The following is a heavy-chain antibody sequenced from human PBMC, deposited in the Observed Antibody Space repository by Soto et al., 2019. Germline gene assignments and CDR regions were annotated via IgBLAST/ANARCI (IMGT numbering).Heavy chain of an antibody. D-gene: IGHD1-1*01. CDR3: ASRSNFLIRDGTLSDY. J-gene: IGHJ4*02. V-gene: IGHV3-48*02. Sequence: PGGSLRLSCAASGFTFSSYSMNWVRQAPGKGLEWVSYISSSSSAIYYADSVKGRFTISRDNAKNSLYLQMNSLRDEDTAVYYCASRSNFLIRDGTLSDYWGQGTLVTVSS. CDR1: GFTFSSYS. CDR2: ISSSSSAI.